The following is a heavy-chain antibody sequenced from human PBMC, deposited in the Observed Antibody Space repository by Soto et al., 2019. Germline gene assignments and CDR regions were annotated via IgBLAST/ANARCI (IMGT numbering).Heavy chain of an antibody. D-gene: IGHD3-10*01. J-gene: IGHJ6*02. CDR2: INHSGST. CDR1: GGSFSGYY. Sequence: LTCAVYGGSFSGYYWSWIRQPPGKGLEWIGEINHSGSTNYNPSLKSRVTISVDTSKNQFSLKLSSVTAADTAVYYCARGPGINMVRGVEKPYYYYGMDVWGQGTTVTVSS. CDR3: ARGPGINMVRGVEKPYYYYGMDV. V-gene: IGHV4-34*01.